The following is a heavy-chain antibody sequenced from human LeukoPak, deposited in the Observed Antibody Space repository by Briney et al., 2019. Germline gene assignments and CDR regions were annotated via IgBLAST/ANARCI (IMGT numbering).Heavy chain of an antibody. V-gene: IGHV1-2*02. D-gene: IGHD5-12*01. CDR2: INPNSGGT. CDR1: GYTFTGYY. CDR3: ARDAGTYVDIVATTLYYYYYGMDV. Sequence: ASVKVSCKASGYTFTGYYMHWVRQAPGQGLEWMGWINPNSGGTNYAQKFQGRVTMTRDTSISTAYMELSRLRSDDTAVYYCARDAGTYVDIVATTLYYYYYGMDVWGQGTTVTVSS. J-gene: IGHJ6*02.